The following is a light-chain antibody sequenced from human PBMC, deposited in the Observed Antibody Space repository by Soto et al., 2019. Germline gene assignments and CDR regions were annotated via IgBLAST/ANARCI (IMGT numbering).Light chain of an antibody. CDR1: QSVSSSY. V-gene: IGKV3-20*01. CDR2: GAS. CDR3: QQYGNAPQT. Sequence: EIVLTQSPGTLSLSPGERATLSCRASQSVSSSYLAWYQQKPGQAPRLLIYGASSRATGITDRFSGSGSGTDFTLTISRLEPEDFAVCYCQQYGNAPQTFGHGTRLAMK. J-gene: IGKJ5*01.